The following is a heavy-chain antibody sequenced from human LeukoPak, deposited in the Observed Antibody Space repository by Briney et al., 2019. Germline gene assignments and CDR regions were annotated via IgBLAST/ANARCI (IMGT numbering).Heavy chain of an antibody. J-gene: IGHJ4*02. CDR3: ARDLSGSLYFDY. Sequence: SETLSLTCSVSGASISSYYYNWIRQIAGGGLEWIGRLYISGSTDYNPSLKSRVTISVDTSNNQFFLELTSVTAADTAVYFCARDLSGSLYFDYWGQGVLVTVSP. CDR2: LYISGST. CDR1: GASISSYY. D-gene: IGHD3-10*01. V-gene: IGHV4-4*07.